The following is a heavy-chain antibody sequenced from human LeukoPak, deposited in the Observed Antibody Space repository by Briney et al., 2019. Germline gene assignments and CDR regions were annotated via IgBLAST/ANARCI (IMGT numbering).Heavy chain of an antibody. J-gene: IGHJ4*02. CDR1: GYTFTSYG. D-gene: IGHD6-13*01. V-gene: IGHV1-18*01. CDR3: ARAGRYSSSWYEPNIDY. Sequence: GASVNVSCKASGYTFTSYGISWVRQAPGQGLEWMGWISAYNGNTNYAQKLQGRVTMTTDTSTSTAYMELRSLRSDDTAVYYCARAGRYSSSWYEPNIDYWSQGSLVTVPS. CDR2: ISAYNGNT.